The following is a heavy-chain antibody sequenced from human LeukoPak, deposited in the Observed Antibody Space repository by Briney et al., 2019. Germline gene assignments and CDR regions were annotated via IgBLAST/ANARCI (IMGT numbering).Heavy chain of an antibody. D-gene: IGHD2-2*01. CDR3: ARGGYQLPVSV. CDR2: ISTSGNTI. CDR1: GFSFSSYE. V-gene: IGHV3-48*03. Sequence: GGSLRLSCASSGFSFSSYEMNWVRQAPGKGLELISYISTSGNTIYYADSVKGRFTISRDNAKNSLFLQMNSLRAEDTAVYYCARGGYQLPVSVWGKGTTVTVSS. J-gene: IGHJ6*04.